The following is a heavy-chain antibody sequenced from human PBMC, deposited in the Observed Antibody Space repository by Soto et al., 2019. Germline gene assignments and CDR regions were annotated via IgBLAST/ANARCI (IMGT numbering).Heavy chain of an antibody. CDR1: GFTFSSYA. J-gene: IGHJ6*02. CDR2: ISGSGGST. D-gene: IGHD3-16*02. V-gene: IGHV3-23*01. CDR3: AKDKVITFGGVIDYYGMDV. Sequence: PGGSLRLSCAASGFTFSSYAMSWVRQAPGKGLEWVSAISGSGGSTYYADSVKGRFTISRDNSKNTLYLQMNSLRAEDTAVYYSAKDKVITFGGVIDYYGMDVWGQGTTVTVSS.